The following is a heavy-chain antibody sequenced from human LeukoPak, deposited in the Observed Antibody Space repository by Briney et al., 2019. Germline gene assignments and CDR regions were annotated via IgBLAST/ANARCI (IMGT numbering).Heavy chain of an antibody. CDR2: ISYDGSNK. CDR1: GFTFSSYG. V-gene: IGHV3-30*03. CDR3: ASFGGYSYGYVGIVDY. J-gene: IGHJ4*02. D-gene: IGHD5-18*01. Sequence: GGSLRLSCAASGFTFSSYGMHWVRQAPGKGLEWVAVISYDGSNKYYADSVKGRFTISRDNSKNTLYLQMNSLRAEDTAVYYCASFGGYSYGYVGIVDYWGQGTLVTVSS.